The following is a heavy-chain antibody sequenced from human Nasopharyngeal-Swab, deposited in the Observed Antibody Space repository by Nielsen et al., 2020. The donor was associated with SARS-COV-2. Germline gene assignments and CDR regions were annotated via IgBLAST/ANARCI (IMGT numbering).Heavy chain of an antibody. Sequence: GGSLRLSCKGSGFTFRNYALSWVRQTPGKGLEWLSYISGGSAYTKYDDSVRGRFTISRDNAKNTLYLQMNSLRVEDTAVYYCVKHQGSSSDQWGQGTLVTVSS. J-gene: IGHJ4*02. CDR3: VKHQGSSSDQ. V-gene: IGHV3/OR16-8*01. CDR2: ISGGSAYT. CDR1: GFTFRNYA.